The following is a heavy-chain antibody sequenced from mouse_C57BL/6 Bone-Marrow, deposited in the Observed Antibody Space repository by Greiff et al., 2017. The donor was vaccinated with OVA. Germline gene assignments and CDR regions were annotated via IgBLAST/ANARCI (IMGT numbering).Heavy chain of an antibody. CDR3: ARKGLRWFAY. V-gene: IGHV1-81*01. J-gene: IGHJ3*01. Sequence: QVQLQQSGAELARPGASVKLSCKASGYTFPSYGISWVKQRTGTGLEWIGEIYPRSGHNYYNEKFKGKATLTADNSSSTAYMELRSLTSEDSAVYFCARKGLRWFAYWGQGTLVTVSA. D-gene: IGHD2-4*01. CDR1: GYTFPSYG. CDR2: IYPRSGHN.